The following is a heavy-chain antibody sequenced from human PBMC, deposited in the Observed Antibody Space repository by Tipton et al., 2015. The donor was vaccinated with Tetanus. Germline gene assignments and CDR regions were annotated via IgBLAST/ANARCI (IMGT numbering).Heavy chain of an antibody. J-gene: IGHJ4*02. CDR3: AREADCSGGSCFSGDFDN. CDR1: GLFFKNAW. CDR2: SWYDGTDK. D-gene: IGHD2-15*01. V-gene: IGHV3-33*08. Sequence: SLRLSCATSGLFFKNAWMNRVRQAPGKGLEWVAVSWYDGTDKYYADSVKGRFTISRDNSKNTLYLQMNSLRAEDTAVYYCAREADCSGGSCFSGDFDNWGQGTQVTVSS.